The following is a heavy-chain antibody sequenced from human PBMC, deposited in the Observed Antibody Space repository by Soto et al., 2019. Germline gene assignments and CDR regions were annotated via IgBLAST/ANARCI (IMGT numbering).Heavy chain of an antibody. Sequence: PSETLSLTCAVYGGSFSGYYWSWIRQPPGKGLEWIGEINHSGSTNYNPSLKSRVTIPVDTSKNQFSLKLSSVTAADTAVYYCASTLKGDILTGYYQRYYYCYMDVWGKGTTVTVSS. D-gene: IGHD3-9*01. V-gene: IGHV4-34*01. CDR1: GGSFSGYY. CDR3: ASTLKGDILTGYYQRYYYCYMDV. J-gene: IGHJ6*03. CDR2: INHSGST.